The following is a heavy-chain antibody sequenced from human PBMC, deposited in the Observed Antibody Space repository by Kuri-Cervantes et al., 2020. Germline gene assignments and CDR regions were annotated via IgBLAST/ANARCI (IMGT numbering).Heavy chain of an antibody. D-gene: IGHD3-3*01. V-gene: IGHV2-70*20. CDR1: GFSLSTSRMC. CDR2: IDWDGER. Sequence: SGPTLVKPTQTLTLTCTFSGFSLSTSRMCVNWVRQPPGKALGWLALIDWDGERYYSTSLKTRLTISKDTSKNQVVLTMTNMDPVDTATYYCARSYYNFWSGYPLSDKPFDSWGQGTLVTVSS. J-gene: IGHJ4*02. CDR3: ARSYYNFWSGYPLSDKPFDS.